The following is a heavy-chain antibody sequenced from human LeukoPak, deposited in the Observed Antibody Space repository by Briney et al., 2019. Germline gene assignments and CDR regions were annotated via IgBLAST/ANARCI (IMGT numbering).Heavy chain of an antibody. V-gene: IGHV4-59*08. CDR3: ARHQHAGREHYYGIDV. D-gene: IGHD1-26*01. CDR2: IFHTGST. Sequence: SQTLSLTCTVSGGSIGLYYWAWIRQPPGKGLEWIGYIFHTGSTNYNPSLKSRLTISVDTSRNQFSLRLSSVTAADTAVYYCARHQHAGREHYYGIDVWGQGTTVSVSS. CDR1: GGSIGLYY. J-gene: IGHJ6*02.